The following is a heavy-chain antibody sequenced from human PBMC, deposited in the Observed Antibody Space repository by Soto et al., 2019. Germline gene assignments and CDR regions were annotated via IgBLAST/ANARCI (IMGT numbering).Heavy chain of an antibody. CDR2: ISWNSGSI. Sequence: PGGSLRLSCAASGFTFDDYAMHWVRQAPGKGLEWVSGISWNSGSIGYADSVKGRFTISRDNAKNSLYLQMNSLRAEDTALYYCAKGGGSSGYYHFDYWGQGTLVTVSS. J-gene: IGHJ4*02. CDR1: GFTFDDYA. CDR3: AKGGGSSGYYHFDY. V-gene: IGHV3-9*01. D-gene: IGHD3-22*01.